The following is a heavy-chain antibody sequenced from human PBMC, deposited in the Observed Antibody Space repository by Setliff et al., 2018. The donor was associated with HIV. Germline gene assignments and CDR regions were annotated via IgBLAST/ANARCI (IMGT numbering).Heavy chain of an antibody. J-gene: IGHJ3*02. CDR3: AREVYYDSSPGGHDAFDI. D-gene: IGHD3-22*01. CDR2: IIPKSGGT. CDR1: GYTFTDNY. V-gene: IGHV1-2*02. Sequence: ASVKVSCKASGYTFTDNYIHWVRQAPGQGLEWMGWIIPKSGGTNYAQRFQVRVTMTRDTSISTAYMELSRLRSDDTAVYYCAREVYYDSSPGGHDAFDIWGQGTMVTVSS.